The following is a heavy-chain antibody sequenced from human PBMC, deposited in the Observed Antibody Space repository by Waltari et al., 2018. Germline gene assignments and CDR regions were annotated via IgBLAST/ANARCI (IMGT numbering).Heavy chain of an antibody. CDR2: ISGSGGST. CDR3: AKRLQLFGGSIDY. CDR1: GFTFSNFA. J-gene: IGHJ4*02. V-gene: IGHV3-23*01. Sequence: EVQVLESGGGLVQPGGSLRLSCAASGFTFSNFAMSWVRQAPGKGLAGVSTISGSGGSTDYADSVKGRFTISRDNSKNTLYLQMNSLRGEDTAVYFCAKRLQLFGGSIDYWGQGTLVTVSS. D-gene: IGHD2-15*01.